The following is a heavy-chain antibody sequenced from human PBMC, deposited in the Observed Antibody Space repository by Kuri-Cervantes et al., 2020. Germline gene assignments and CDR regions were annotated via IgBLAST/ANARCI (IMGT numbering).Heavy chain of an antibody. V-gene: IGHV1-18*01. CDR1: GYTFTSYG. Sequence: ASVKVSCKASGYTFTSYGISWVRQAPGQGLGWMGWISAYNGNTNYAQKLQGRVTMTTDTSTSTAYMELRSLRSEDTAVYYCARDTQAYYDFWSGYYCGLGCSYYYGMDVWGQGTTVTVSS. D-gene: IGHD3-3*01. J-gene: IGHJ6*02. CDR2: ISAYNGNT. CDR3: ARDTQAYYDFWSGYYCGLGCSYYYGMDV.